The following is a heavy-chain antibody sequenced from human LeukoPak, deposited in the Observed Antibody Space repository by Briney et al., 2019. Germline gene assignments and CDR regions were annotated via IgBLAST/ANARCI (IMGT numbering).Heavy chain of an antibody. Sequence: PGGSLRLSCAASGFTFSSYWMSWVRQAPGKGLEWVANIKQDGSEKYYVDSVKGRFTISRDNAKNSLYLQMTSLRAEDTAVYYCARDLAYGTMIVVVIGPPDYWGQGTLVTVSS. CDR1: GFTFSSYW. V-gene: IGHV3-7*01. CDR3: ARDLAYGTMIVVVIGPPDY. D-gene: IGHD3-22*01. J-gene: IGHJ4*02. CDR2: IKQDGSEK.